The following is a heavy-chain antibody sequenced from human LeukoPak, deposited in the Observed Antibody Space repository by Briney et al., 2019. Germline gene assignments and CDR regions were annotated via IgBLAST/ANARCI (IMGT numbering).Heavy chain of an antibody. CDR1: GASISSPNYY. Sequence: SETLSLTCTVSGASISSPNYYWGWIRQAPGKGLEWIGSVYYSGGTYYSSSLKSRVTLSVDTSKKQFSLKLSSVTAADTAMYYCVRQSGEYCTNGICYLFDYWGQGILVTVSS. D-gene: IGHD2-8*01. CDR3: VRQSGEYCTNGICYLFDY. CDR2: VYYSGGT. J-gene: IGHJ4*02. V-gene: IGHV4-39*01.